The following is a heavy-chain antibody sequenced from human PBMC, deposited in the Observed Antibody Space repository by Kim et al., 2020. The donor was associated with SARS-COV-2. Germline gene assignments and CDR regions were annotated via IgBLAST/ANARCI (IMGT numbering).Heavy chain of an antibody. V-gene: IGHV3-11*01. J-gene: IGHJ3*01. CDR3: ARDDSEGQLIGSFDL. D-gene: IGHD3-9*01. Sequence: AETVKGRFTISRDAAESSLYLHMNRLRADDTAVYYCARDDSEGQLIGSFDLWGQGTLVTVSS.